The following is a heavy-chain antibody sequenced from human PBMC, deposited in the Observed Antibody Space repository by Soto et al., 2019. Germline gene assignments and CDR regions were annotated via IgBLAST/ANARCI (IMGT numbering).Heavy chain of an antibody. D-gene: IGHD3-10*01. J-gene: IGHJ5*02. CDR2: IYYSGST. CDR1: GDSVSSSSYY. V-gene: IGHV4-61*01. CDR3: ARDSRFGELSSHNWFDP. Sequence: PSETLSLTCTVSGDSVSSSSYYWSWIRQPPGKGLEWIGYIYYSGSTNYNPSLKSRVTISVDTSKNQFSLKLSSVTAADTAVYYCARDSRFGELSSHNWFDPWGQGTLVTVSS.